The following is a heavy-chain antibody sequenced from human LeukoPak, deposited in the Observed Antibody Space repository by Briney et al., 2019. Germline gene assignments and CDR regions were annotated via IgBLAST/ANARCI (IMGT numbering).Heavy chain of an antibody. CDR3: ARRLRDLWGSGYYPKYYYDSSGYYN. V-gene: IGHV4-39*01. D-gene: IGHD3-22*01. CDR1: GGSISSSSYY. J-gene: IGHJ4*02. CDR2: IYYSGST. Sequence: KPSETLSLTCTVSGGSISSSSYYWGWIRQPPGKGLEWIGSIYYSGSTYYNPSLKSRVTISVDTSKNQFSLKLSSVTAADTAVYYCARRLRDLWGSGYYPKYYYDSSGYYNWGQGTLVTVSS.